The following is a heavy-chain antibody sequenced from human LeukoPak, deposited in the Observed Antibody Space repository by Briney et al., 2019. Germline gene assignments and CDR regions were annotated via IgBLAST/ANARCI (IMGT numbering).Heavy chain of an antibody. CDR2: ISSSGSTI. Sequence: GGSLRPSCAASGFTFSSYSMNWVRQAPGKGLEWVSYISSSGSTIYYADSVKGRFTISRDNAKNSLYLQMNRLRAEDTAVYYCAELGITMIGGVWGKGTTVTISS. V-gene: IGHV3-48*04. CDR3: AELGITMIGGV. J-gene: IGHJ6*04. D-gene: IGHD3-10*02. CDR1: GFTFSSYS.